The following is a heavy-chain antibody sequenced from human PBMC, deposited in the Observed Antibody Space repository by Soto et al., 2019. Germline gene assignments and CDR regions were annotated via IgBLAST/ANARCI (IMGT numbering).Heavy chain of an antibody. J-gene: IGHJ6*02. V-gene: IGHV3-66*01. CDR3: ARDPGHRNGMSV. CDR1: GFTVNSDY. CDR2: IYSGGST. Sequence: EVQLVESGGALVQPGGSLRLSCAASGFTVNSDYMSWVRQAPGKGLEWVSVIYSGGSTYYADSVKGRFTISRDNSKNTLYLQMNSLRAEDTAVYYGARDPGHRNGMSVWGQGTTVTVSS.